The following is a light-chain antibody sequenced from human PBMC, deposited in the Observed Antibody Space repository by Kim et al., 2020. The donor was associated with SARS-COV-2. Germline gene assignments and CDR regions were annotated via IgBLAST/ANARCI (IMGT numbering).Light chain of an antibody. J-gene: IGKJ4*01. CDR3: QKYNSVPS. Sequence: SASVWDRVTITCRASQGITNYLAWYQQKPGEVPKLLIYGASTLQSDVPSRFSGRVSGTDFTLTISSLQPEDGATYFCQKYNSVPSFGGGTKVDIK. CDR1: QGITNY. V-gene: IGKV1-27*01. CDR2: GAS.